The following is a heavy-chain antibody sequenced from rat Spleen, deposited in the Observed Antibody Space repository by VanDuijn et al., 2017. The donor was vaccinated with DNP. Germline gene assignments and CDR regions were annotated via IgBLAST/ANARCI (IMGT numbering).Heavy chain of an antibody. J-gene: IGHJ2*01. CDR1: GFSLTSYH. D-gene: IGHD1-1*01. CDR2: VWIGGTT. CDR3: ARDGQWDYLDY. V-gene: IGHV2-30*01. Sequence: QVQLKESGPGLVQPSQTLSLACTVSGFSLTSYHVHWVRQPSGKGLEWMGVVWIGGTTHISSIFKSRVSISRDTSKSQVFLKVNSLQPEDTATYYCARDGQWDYLDYWGQGIMVTVAS.